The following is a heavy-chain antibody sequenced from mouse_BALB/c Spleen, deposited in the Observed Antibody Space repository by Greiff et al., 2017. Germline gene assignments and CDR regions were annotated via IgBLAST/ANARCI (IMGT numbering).Heavy chain of an antibody. CDR3: ARITTATSDYFDY. CDR1: GFTFSSYA. CDR2: ISSGGST. J-gene: IGHJ2*01. D-gene: IGHD1-2*01. V-gene: IGHV5-6-5*01. Sequence: EVKLVESGGGLVKPGGSLKLSCAASGFTFSSYAMSWVRQTPEKRLEWVASISSGGSTYYPDSVKGRFTISRDNARNILYLQMSSLRSEDTAMYYCARITTATSDYFDYWGQGTTLTVSS.